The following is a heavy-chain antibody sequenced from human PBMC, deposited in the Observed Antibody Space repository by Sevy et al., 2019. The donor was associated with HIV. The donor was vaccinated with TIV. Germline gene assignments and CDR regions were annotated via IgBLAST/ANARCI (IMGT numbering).Heavy chain of an antibody. V-gene: IGHV3-30*04. D-gene: IGHD6-13*01. CDR3: ARDRSSSSWTGMDV. J-gene: IGHJ6*02. CDR1: GFTFSSYA. CDR2: ISYDGSNK. Sequence: GGSLRLSCAASGFTFSSYAMHWVRQAPGKGQEWVAVISYDGSNKYYADSVKGRFTISRDNSKNTLYLQMNSLRAEDTAVYYCARDRSSSSWTGMDVWGQGTTVTVSS.